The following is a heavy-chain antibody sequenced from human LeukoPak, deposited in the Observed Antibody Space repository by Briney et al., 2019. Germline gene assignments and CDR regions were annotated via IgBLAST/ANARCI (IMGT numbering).Heavy chain of an antibody. CDR3: ARDQEPYSSSWYLARWFDP. CDR2: IIPILGIA. CDR1: GGTFSSYA. J-gene: IGHJ5*02. Sequence: ASVKVSCKASGGTFSSYAISWVRQAPGQGLEWMGRIIPILGIANYAQKFQGRVTITADKSTSTAYMELSSLRSEDTAVYYCARDQEPYSSSWYLARWFDPWGQGTLVAVSP. D-gene: IGHD6-13*01. V-gene: IGHV1-69*04.